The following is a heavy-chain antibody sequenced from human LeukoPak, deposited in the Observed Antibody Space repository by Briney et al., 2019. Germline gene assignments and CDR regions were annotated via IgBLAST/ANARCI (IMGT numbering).Heavy chain of an antibody. V-gene: IGHV1-2*04. CDR2: INPNSGGT. D-gene: IGHD3-10*01. CDR3: ARGGRYYGSGTGDAFDI. CDR1: GYTFTSYG. J-gene: IGHJ3*02. Sequence: ASVKVSCKASGYTFTSYGISWVRQAPGQGLEWMGWINPNSGGTNYAQKFQGWVTMTRDTSISTAYMGLSRLRSDDTAVYYCARGGRYYGSGTGDAFDIWGQGTMVTVSS.